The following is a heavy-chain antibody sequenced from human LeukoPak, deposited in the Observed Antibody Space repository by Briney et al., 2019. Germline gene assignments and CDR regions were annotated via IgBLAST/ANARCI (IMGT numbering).Heavy chain of an antibody. J-gene: IGHJ3*02. CDR2: ISAYNGNT. CDR3: ARDIQLWPNDAFDI. Sequence: ASVKVSCKASGYTFTSYGISWVRQAPGQGLEWMGWISAYNGNTNYAQKLQGRVTMTTDTSTSTAYMELRSLRSDDTAVYYCARDIQLWPNDAFDIWGQGTMVTVSS. CDR1: GYTFTSYG. V-gene: IGHV1-18*01. D-gene: IGHD5-18*01.